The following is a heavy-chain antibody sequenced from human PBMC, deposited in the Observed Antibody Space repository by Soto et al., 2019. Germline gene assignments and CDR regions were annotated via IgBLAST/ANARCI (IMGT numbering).Heavy chain of an antibody. D-gene: IGHD5-18*01. J-gene: IGHJ5*02. V-gene: IGHV3-48*02. Sequence: EVQLVESGGDLVQPGGSLRLSCGASGFIFSIYSMNWVRQAPGKGLGWVAYTNADGGTIDYADSVRGRFTISRDNAKNSLYLQMNSLRHEDTAVYYCARNVDTSMVKRWFDPWGQGTLVTVSS. CDR1: GFIFSIYS. CDR3: ARNVDTSMVKRWFDP. CDR2: TNADGGTI.